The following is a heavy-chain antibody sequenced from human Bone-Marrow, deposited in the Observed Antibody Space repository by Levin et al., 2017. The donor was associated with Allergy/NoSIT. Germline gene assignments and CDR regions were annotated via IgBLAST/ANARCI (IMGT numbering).Heavy chain of an antibody. Sequence: ASVKVSCKASGYTFTDYYMHWVRQAPGQGPEWMGWINPNSGGTSYAKKFQGRVTMTRDTSINTLYMELSRLRSDDTAVYYCARDPKGEDYFDFWGQGTLVTVSS. CDR1: GYTFTDYY. CDR2: INPNSGGT. J-gene: IGHJ4*02. V-gene: IGHV1-2*02. CDR3: ARDPKGEDYFDF. D-gene: IGHD3-10*01.